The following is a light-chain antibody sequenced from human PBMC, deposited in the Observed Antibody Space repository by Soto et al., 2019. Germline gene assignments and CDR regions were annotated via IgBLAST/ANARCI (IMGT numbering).Light chain of an antibody. J-gene: IGLJ3*02. Sequence: QSVLTPPPSASGTPGQRVTISCSGSYSSIGSNTVNWYQQLPGTAPKLLIYSNTERPSGVPARFSGSKSGTSASLAIGGLQSEDEADYYCAAWDDSLNSPVFGGGTQLTVL. V-gene: IGLV1-44*01. CDR3: AAWDDSLNSPV. CDR2: SNT. CDR1: YSSIGSNT.